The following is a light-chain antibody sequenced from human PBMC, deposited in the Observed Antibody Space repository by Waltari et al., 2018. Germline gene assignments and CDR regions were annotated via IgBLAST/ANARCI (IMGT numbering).Light chain of an antibody. V-gene: IGKV3-20*01. CDR2: GAS. J-gene: IGKJ1*01. CDR3: QQYDTSRT. Sequence: EIELTQSPGTLSLSPGESATLSCRASQSPRNSPLAWYQKKPGQAPRLLIHGASSRAAGIPDRFSGSGSGTDFTLTISRLEPEDFAVYYCQQYDTSRTFGQGTKVEIK. CDR1: QSPRNSP.